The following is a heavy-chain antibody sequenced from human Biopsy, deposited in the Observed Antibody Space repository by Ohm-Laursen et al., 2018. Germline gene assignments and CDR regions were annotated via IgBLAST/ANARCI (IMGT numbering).Heavy chain of an antibody. CDR2: IWYDGSNK. CDR1: GFTFSNYG. Sequence: SLRLSCAASGFTFSNYGMHWVRQAPGKRLEWLAVIWYDGSNKYYGDSVQGRFTISRDSSKNTVYLQMNSLRAEDTAIYYCARDSTINTVTTDDYWGQGTLVTVSS. J-gene: IGHJ4*02. D-gene: IGHD4-11*01. CDR3: ARDSTINTVTTDDY. V-gene: IGHV3-33*01.